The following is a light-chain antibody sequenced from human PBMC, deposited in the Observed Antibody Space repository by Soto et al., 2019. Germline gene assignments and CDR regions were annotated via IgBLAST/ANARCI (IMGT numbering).Light chain of an antibody. CDR3: HQYGSSPAT. V-gene: IGKV3-20*01. Sequence: ETLMTQSPATLSVSPGERATLSCRASQSVNNNLAWYQQKLGQAPRVLIYGASTRATGIPDRFSGSGSGTDFTLTISRLEPEDFAVYYCHQYGSSPATFGQGTKVEIK. CDR2: GAS. J-gene: IGKJ1*01. CDR1: QSVNNN.